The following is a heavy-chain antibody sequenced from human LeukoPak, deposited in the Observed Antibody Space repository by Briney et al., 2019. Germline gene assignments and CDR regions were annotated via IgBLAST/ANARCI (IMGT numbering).Heavy chain of an antibody. CDR1: GGSISSYY. J-gene: IGHJ5*02. D-gene: IGHD7-27*01. Sequence: SETLSLTCTVSGGSISSYYWSWIRQPPGKGLDWIGYIHYSGSTNYNPSLKSRVTISVDTSKNQFSLKLTSVTAADTAVYYCATTLANWGWFDPWGQGTLVTVSS. CDR2: IHYSGST. CDR3: ATTLANWGWFDP. V-gene: IGHV4-59*01.